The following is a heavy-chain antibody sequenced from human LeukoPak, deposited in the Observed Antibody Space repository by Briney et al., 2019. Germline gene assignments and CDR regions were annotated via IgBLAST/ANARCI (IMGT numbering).Heavy chain of an antibody. CDR3: ARADHDYGDYASNNVY. CDR2: ISVSGGNT. D-gene: IGHD4-17*01. Sequence: QPGGSLRLSCAASGFTFSSYAMTWVRQAPGKGLEWVSDISVSGGNTYYADSVKGRFTISRDNSKNTLYLQMNSLRAEDTAVYYCARADHDYGDYASNNVYWGQGTLVTVSS. V-gene: IGHV3-23*01. J-gene: IGHJ4*02. CDR1: GFTFSSYA.